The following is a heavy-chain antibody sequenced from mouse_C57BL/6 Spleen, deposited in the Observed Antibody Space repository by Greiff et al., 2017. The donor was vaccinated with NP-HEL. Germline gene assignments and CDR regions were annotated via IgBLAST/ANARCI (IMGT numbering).Heavy chain of an antibody. CDR3: ARIDGNGAMDY. J-gene: IGHJ4*01. V-gene: IGHV8-8*01. D-gene: IGHD1-1*01. Sequence: QVTLKESGPGILQPSPTLSLSCSFSGFSLSTFGMGVGWIRQPSGQGLEWLAHLWWDDDKYSTPSLKSPPTISKDTSNNQVFLKIANVDTADTATYYCARIDGNGAMDYWGQGTSVTVAS. CDR2: LWWDDDK. CDR1: GFSLSTFGMG.